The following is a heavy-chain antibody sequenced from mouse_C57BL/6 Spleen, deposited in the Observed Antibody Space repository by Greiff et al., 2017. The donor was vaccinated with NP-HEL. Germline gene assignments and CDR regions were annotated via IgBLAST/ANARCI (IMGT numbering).Heavy chain of an antibody. V-gene: IGHV3-6*01. CDR3: ALLMDY. CDR2: ISYDGSN. CDR1: GYSITSGYY. Sequence: EVQVVESGPGLVKPSQSLSLTCSVTGYSITSGYYWNWIRQFPGNKLEWMGYISYDGSNNYNPSLKNRISITRDTSKNQFFLKLNSVTTEDTATYYCALLMDYWGQGTSVTVSS. D-gene: IGHD2-1*01. J-gene: IGHJ4*01.